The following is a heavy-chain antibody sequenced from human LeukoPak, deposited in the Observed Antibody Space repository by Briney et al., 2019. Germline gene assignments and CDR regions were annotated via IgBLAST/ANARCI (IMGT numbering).Heavy chain of an antibody. CDR2: ISSGGGTST. V-gene: IGHV3-23*01. Sequence: PGGSLRLSCAASGFTFSSYAMSWVRQAPGKGLEWVSIISSGGGTSTYYADSVKGRFTISRDTSKNTLYLQMNSLRAEDTAVYYCAKDLSPYYYGSRARGAYGMDVWGQGTTVTVSS. CDR1: GFTFSSYA. J-gene: IGHJ6*02. D-gene: IGHD3-10*01. CDR3: AKDLSPYYYGSRARGAYGMDV.